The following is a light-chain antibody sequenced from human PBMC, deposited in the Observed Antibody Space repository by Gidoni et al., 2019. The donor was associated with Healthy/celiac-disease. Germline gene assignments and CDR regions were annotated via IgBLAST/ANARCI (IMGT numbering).Light chain of an antibody. CDR1: NIGSKS. CDR2: DDS. J-gene: IGLJ2*01. CDR3: QVWDSSSDHVV. Sequence: SYVLPQPPSVSVAPGKTARITCGGNNIGSKSVNWYQQKPGQAPVLVVYDDSDRHSGIPERFSGSNSGNTATLTISRVEAGDEADYYCQVWDSSSDHVVFGGGTKLTVL. V-gene: IGLV3-21*03.